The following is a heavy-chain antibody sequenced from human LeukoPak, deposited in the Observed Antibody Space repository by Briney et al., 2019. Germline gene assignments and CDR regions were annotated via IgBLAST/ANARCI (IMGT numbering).Heavy chain of an antibody. CDR2: IKQDGSEK. J-gene: IGHJ4*02. V-gene: IGHV3-7*03. CDR3: ARDGRGYTYGNDY. CDR1: GFTFSPYW. Sequence: GGSLRLSCAASGFTFSPYWMSWVRQAPGKGLEWVANIKQDGSEKYYVDSVKGRFTISRDNARKSLYLQMNSLRAEDTAVYYCARDGRGYTYGNDYWGQGTLVTVSS. D-gene: IGHD5-18*01.